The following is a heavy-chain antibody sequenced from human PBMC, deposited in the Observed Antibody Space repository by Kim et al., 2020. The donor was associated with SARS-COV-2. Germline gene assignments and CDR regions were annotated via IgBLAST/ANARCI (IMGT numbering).Heavy chain of an antibody. CDR3: ARAYGGSYSGYFDY. V-gene: IGHV3-30*01. D-gene: IGHD1-26*01. J-gene: IGHJ4*02. Sequence: ADSVKGRFTSSRDNSKNTLYLQMNSLRAEDTAVYYCARAYGGSYSGYFDYWGQGTLVTVSS.